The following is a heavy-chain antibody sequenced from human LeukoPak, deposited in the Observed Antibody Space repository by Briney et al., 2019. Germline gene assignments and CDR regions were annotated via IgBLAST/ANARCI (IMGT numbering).Heavy chain of an antibody. J-gene: IGHJ6*03. D-gene: IGHD2-8*01. V-gene: IGHV3-23*01. CDR2: ISGSGGRT. CDR1: GFTFSNYG. Sequence: PGGSLRLSCAVSGFTFSNYGMSWVRQALGKGLEWVSTISGSGGRTYYADSVKGRFTISRDNSKNILYLQVNSLRAEDTAVYYCAKDRCSNGIGCYYYYMDVWGKGTTVTISS. CDR3: AKDRCSNGIGCYYYYMDV.